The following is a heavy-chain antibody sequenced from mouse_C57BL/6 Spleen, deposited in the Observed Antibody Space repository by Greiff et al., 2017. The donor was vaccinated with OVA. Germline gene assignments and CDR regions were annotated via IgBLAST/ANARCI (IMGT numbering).Heavy chain of an antibody. CDR3: ARNYGSSYDYFDY. CDR2: ISSGGSYT. V-gene: IGHV5-6*02. CDR1: GFTFSSYG. Sequence: EVKLEESGGDLVKPGGSLKLSCAASGFTFSSYGMSWVRQTPDKRLEWVATISSGGSYTYYPDSVKGRFTISRDNAKNTLYLQMSSLKSEDTAMYYCARNYGSSYDYFDYWGQGTTLTVSS. J-gene: IGHJ2*01. D-gene: IGHD1-1*01.